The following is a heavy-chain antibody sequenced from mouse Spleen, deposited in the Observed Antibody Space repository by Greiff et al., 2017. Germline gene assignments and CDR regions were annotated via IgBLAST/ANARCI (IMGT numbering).Heavy chain of an antibody. CDR1: GYTFTDYY. V-gene: IGHV1-26*01. CDR2: INPNNGGT. CDR3: ARSLYGNYENFDV. J-gene: IGHJ1*01. Sequence: VQLQQSGPELVKPGASVKISCKASGYTFTDYYMNWVKQSHGKSLEWIGDINPNNGGTSYNQKFKGKATLTVDKSSSTAYMELRSLKSEDSAVYYCARSLYGNYENFDVWGAGTTVTVSS. D-gene: IGHD2-1*01.